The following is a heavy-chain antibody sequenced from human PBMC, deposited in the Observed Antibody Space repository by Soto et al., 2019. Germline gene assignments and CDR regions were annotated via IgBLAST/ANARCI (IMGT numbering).Heavy chain of an antibody. CDR1: GFTFSDYA. CDR2: IDGSSATT. CDR3: ARDRRPSIYSGLAF. D-gene: IGHD2-2*01. V-gene: IGHV3-23*01. J-gene: IGHJ6*02. Sequence: EVQLLESGGGLVQPGGSLRLSCAASGFTFSDYAMSWVRQAPGKGLEWVSAIDGSSATTNYADSVKGRFTISRDNSNNTLFLHMSGLRAEDTAVYYCARDRRPSIYSGLAFWGQGTTVIVSS.